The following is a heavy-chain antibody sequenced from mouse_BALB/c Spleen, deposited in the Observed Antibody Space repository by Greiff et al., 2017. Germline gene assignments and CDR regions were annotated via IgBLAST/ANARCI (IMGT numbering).Heavy chain of an antibody. V-gene: IGHV14-1*02. Sequence: EVQLQQSGAELVRPGALVKLSCKASGFNIKDYYMHWVKQRPEQGLEWIGWIDPENGNTIYDPKFQGKASITADTSSNTAYLQLSSLTSEDTAVYYCARALYRSWYFDVWGAGTTVTVSS. CDR1: GFNIKDYY. CDR2: IDPENGNT. D-gene: IGHD2-14*01. CDR3: ARALYRSWYFDV. J-gene: IGHJ1*01.